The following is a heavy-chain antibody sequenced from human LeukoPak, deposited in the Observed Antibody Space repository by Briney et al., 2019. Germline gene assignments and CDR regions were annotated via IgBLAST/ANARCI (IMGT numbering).Heavy chain of an antibody. D-gene: IGHD5-18*01. CDR1: GFTFSSYG. CDR3: AKGGSRFGYSYGSDFDY. J-gene: IGHJ4*02. Sequence: PGGSLRLSCAASGFTFSSYGMHWVRQAPGKGLEWVAFIRYDGSNKYYADSVKGRLTISRDNSKNTLYLQMNSLRAGDTAVYYCAKGGSRFGYSYGSDFDYWGQGTLVTVSS. V-gene: IGHV3-30*02. CDR2: IRYDGSNK.